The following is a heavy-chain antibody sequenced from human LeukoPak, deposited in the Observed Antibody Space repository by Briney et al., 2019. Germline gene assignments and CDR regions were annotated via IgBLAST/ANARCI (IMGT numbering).Heavy chain of an antibody. Sequence: ASVKVSCKASGYTFTGYYMHWVRQAPGQGLEWMGWINPNSGGTNYAQKFQGRVTMTRDTSISTAYMGLSRLRSDDTAVYYCARPNFWSGYYNDYWGQGTLVTVSS. D-gene: IGHD3-3*01. CDR2: INPNSGGT. CDR1: GYTFTGYY. CDR3: ARPNFWSGYYNDY. J-gene: IGHJ4*02. V-gene: IGHV1-2*02.